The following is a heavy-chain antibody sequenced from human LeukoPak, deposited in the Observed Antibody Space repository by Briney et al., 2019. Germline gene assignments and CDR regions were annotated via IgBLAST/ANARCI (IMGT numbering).Heavy chain of an antibody. Sequence: GGSLRLSCAASGSTFSSYGMHWVRQAPGKGLEWVAVISYDGSNKYYADSVKGRFTISRDNSKNTLYLQMNSLRAEDTAVYYCARGFHSYGYEPPDYWGQGTLVTVSS. D-gene: IGHD5-18*01. CDR2: ISYDGSNK. V-gene: IGHV3-30*19. CDR3: ARGFHSYGYEPPDY. CDR1: GSTFSSYG. J-gene: IGHJ4*02.